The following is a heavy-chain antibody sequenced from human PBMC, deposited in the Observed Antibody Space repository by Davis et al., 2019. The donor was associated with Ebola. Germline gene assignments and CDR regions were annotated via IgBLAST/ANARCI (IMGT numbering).Heavy chain of an antibody. J-gene: IGHJ5*02. V-gene: IGHV3-33*01. D-gene: IGHD6-13*01. CDR3: AREGYSSSWIFWFDP. CDR2: IWYDGSNK. Sequence: GESLKISCAASGFTFSSYGMHWVRQAPGKGLEWVAVIWYDGSNKYYADSVKSRFTISRDNSKNTLYLQMNSLRAEDTAVYYCAREGYSSSWIFWFDPWGQGTLVTVSS. CDR1: GFTFSSYG.